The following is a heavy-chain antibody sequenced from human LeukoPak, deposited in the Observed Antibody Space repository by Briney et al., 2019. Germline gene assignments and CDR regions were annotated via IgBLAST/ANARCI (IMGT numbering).Heavy chain of an antibody. V-gene: IGHV1-18*01. CDR1: GYTFTSYG. J-gene: IGHJ5*02. D-gene: IGHD3-9*01. Sequence: ASVKVSCKASGYTFTSYGISWVRQAPGQGLEWMGWISAYNGNTNYAQKFQGRVTMSADTSTSTAYMELRSLRFDDTAIYYCAKDWHILTGRNCFDPWGQGTLVTVSS. CDR2: ISAYNGNT. CDR3: AKDWHILTGRNCFDP.